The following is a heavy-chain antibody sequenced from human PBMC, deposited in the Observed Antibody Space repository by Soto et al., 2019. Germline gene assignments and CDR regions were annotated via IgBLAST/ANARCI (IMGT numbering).Heavy chain of an antibody. CDR3: ARGGGYCSSTSCQRPFDY. D-gene: IGHD2-2*01. J-gene: IGHJ4*02. Sequence: QVQLQQWGAGLLKPSETLSLTCAVYGGSFSGYYWSWIRQPPGKGLEWIGEINHSGSTNYNPSLKRRVTMSVDTSKNQVSLKLSSVTAADTAVYYCARGGGYCSSTSCQRPFDYWGQGTLVTVSS. CDR1: GGSFSGYY. CDR2: INHSGST. V-gene: IGHV4-34*01.